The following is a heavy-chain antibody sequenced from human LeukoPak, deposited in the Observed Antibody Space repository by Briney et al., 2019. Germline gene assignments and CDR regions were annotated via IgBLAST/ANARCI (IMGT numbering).Heavy chain of an antibody. Sequence: GGSLRLSCAASGFVFHNYAMTWVRQAPGKGLEWVSFITGTGNNAYYADSVKGRFTISRDNSKNTLYLQMNSLRAEDTAVYYCAGSSWPDRSPDAFDIWGQGTMVTVSS. CDR3: AGSSWPDRSPDAFDI. CDR1: GFVFHNYA. J-gene: IGHJ3*02. D-gene: IGHD6-13*01. CDR2: ITGTGNNA. V-gene: IGHV3-23*01.